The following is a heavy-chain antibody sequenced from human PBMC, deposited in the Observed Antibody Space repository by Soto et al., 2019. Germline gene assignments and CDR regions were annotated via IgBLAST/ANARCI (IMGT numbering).Heavy chain of an antibody. J-gene: IGHJ6*02. D-gene: IGHD3-16*01. Sequence: ASVKVSCKASGYIFFNHGIAWVRQAPGQGLEWMGWISPYTGNTHSATKIQGRLTMTTDTSTGTAYMDLGSLTSDDTAVYYCVMVDNYVTPTPQDVWGQGTTVTVSS. CDR3: VMVDNYVTPTPQDV. CDR1: GYIFFNHG. V-gene: IGHV1-18*01. CDR2: ISPYTGNT.